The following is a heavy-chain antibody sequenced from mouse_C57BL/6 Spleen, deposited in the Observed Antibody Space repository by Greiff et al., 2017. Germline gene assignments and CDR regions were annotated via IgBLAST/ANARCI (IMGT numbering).Heavy chain of an antibody. CDR2: ISSGGSYT. V-gene: IGHV5-6*01. D-gene: IGHD6-2*01. CDR3: ARLSLSGGDRYYFDY. J-gene: IGHJ2*01. CDR1: GFTFSSYG. Sequence: EVKLVESGGDLVKPGGSLKLSCAASGFTFSSYGMSWVRQTPDKRLEWVATISSGGSYTYYPDSVKGRFTITRDNATNTLYLQMSRRKSEDTAMYYCARLSLSGGDRYYFDYWGQGTTLTVSS.